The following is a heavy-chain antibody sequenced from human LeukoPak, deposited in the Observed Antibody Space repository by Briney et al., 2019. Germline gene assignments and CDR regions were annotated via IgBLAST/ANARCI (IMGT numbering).Heavy chain of an antibody. Sequence: GGSLRLSCAASGFTFSSYWMGWVRQAPGKGLEWVANIKQDGSEKYYVDSVKGRFTISRDNAKNSLYLQMNSLRAEDTAVYYCAKDWYDFWSGYYPSHYYYYMDVWGKGTTVTVSS. CDR1: GFTFSSYW. CDR2: IKQDGSEK. D-gene: IGHD3-3*01. V-gene: IGHV3-7*01. CDR3: AKDWYDFWSGYYPSHYYYYMDV. J-gene: IGHJ6*03.